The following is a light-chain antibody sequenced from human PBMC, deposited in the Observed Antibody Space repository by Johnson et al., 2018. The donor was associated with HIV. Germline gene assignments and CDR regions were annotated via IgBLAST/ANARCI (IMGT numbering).Light chain of an antibody. CDR1: SSNIGNNY. J-gene: IGLJ1*01. CDR2: DNN. CDR3: GTWDSSLSAGV. V-gene: IGLV1-51*01. Sequence: QSVLTQPPSVSAAPGQKVTISCSGSSSNIGNNYVSWYQQLPRTAPKLLIYDNNKRPSGIPDRFSGSNSGTSATLGITGLQTGDEADYYCGTWDSSLSAGVFGSGTKVTVL.